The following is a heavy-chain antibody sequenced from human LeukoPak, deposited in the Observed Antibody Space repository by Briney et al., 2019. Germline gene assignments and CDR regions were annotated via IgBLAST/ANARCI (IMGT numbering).Heavy chain of an antibody. D-gene: IGHD6-19*01. CDR2: IYYSGST. CDR1: GGFISSSSYY. J-gene: IGHJ4*02. V-gene: IGHV4-39*01. CDR3: ARLSVFEWYSSGWYGGSPKGGGFDC. Sequence: SKTLSLTCTVSGGFISSSSYYWGWIRQPPGKGLERLGGIYYSGSTYYNPSLKSRVTISVDTSNTQFSLKLSSVTAADTAVYYCARLSVFEWYSSGWYGGSPKGGGFDCWGQGTLVTVSS.